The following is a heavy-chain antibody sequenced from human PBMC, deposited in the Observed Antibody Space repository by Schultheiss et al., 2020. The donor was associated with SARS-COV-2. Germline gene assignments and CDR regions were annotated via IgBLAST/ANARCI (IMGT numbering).Heavy chain of an antibody. CDR3: ARAWRAAFDI. Sequence: GGSLRLSCAASGFTFSSYAMSWVRQAPGKGLEWVSVIYSGGSTYYADSVKGRFTISRHNSKNTLYLQMNSLRAEDTAVYYCARAWRAAFDIWGQGTMVTVSS. V-gene: IGHV3-66*02. J-gene: IGHJ3*02. CDR1: GFTFSSYA. CDR2: IYSGGST. D-gene: IGHD1-1*01.